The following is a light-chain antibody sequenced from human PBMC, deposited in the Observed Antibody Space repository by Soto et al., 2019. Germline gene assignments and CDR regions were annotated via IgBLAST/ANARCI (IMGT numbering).Light chain of an antibody. CDR2: DVS. CDR1: SSDVGGYNY. Sequence: QSALTQPASVSGSPGQSITISCTGTSSDVGGYNYVSWYQQHPGKAPKLMIYDVSNRPSGVSNRFSGSKSGNTASQTISGLQAEDEADYYCSSYTSSSTLFYVFGTGTKLTVL. V-gene: IGLV2-14*01. J-gene: IGLJ1*01. CDR3: SSYTSSSTLFYV.